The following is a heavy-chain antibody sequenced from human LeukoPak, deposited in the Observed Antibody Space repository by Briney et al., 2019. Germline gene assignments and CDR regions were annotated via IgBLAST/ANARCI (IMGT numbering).Heavy chain of an antibody. Sequence: SGGSLRLSCAASGFTFSSYGMHWVRQAPGKGLEWVALIWYDGSNKYYADSVKGRFTISRDNSKNTLYLQMSSLRAEDTAVYYCAKDSGYTYVHAFDIWGQGTMVTVSS. CDR3: AKDSGYTYVHAFDI. CDR1: GFTFSSYG. V-gene: IGHV3-33*06. J-gene: IGHJ3*02. CDR2: IWYDGSNK. D-gene: IGHD5-18*01.